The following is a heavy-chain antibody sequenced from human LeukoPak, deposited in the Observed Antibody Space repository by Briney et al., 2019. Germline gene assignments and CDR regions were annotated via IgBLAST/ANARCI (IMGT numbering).Heavy chain of an antibody. V-gene: IGHV4-31*03. CDR3: ARDSPVTGFDP. J-gene: IGHJ5*02. Sequence: PSQTLSLTCTVSGGSISSGGYYWSWIRQHPGKGLEWIGYIYYSGSTYYNPSLKSRVTTSVDASKNQFSLKLSSVTAADTAVYYCARDSPVTGFDPWGQGTLVTVSS. CDR2: IYYSGST. D-gene: IGHD2-21*02. CDR1: GGSISSGGYY.